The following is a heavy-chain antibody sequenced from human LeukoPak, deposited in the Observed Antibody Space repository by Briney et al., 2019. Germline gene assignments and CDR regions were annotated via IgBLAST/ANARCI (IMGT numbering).Heavy chain of an antibody. V-gene: IGHV3-21*01. D-gene: IGHD3-16*01. CDR3: ASGGVSYYYMDV. CDR1: GFTFSSYS. J-gene: IGHJ6*03. Sequence: GGSLRLSCAASGFTFSSYSMNWVRQAPGKGLEWVSSISSSSSYIYYADSVKGRFTISRDNAKNSLYLQMNSLRAEDTAVYYCASGGVSYYYMDVWGKGTTVTVSS. CDR2: ISSSSSYI.